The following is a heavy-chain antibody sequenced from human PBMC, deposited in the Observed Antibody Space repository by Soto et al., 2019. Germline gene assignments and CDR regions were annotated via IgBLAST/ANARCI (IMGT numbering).Heavy chain of an antibody. V-gene: IGHV3-33*01. J-gene: IGHJ4*02. D-gene: IGHD4-17*01. CDR3: ARDPGDYYFDY. Sequence: HPGGSLRLSCAASGFSFSSYGMHWVRQAPGKGLEWIGIIWYDGSKKSYPDSVKGRFTISRDNSKNTLDLQMNSLRVDDTAVYYCARDPGDYYFDYWGQGTLVTVSS. CDR2: IWYDGSKK. CDR1: GFSFSSYG.